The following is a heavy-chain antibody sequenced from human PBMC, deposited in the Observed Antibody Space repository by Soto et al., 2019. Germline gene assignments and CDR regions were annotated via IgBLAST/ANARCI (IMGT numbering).Heavy chain of an antibody. J-gene: IGHJ3*02. CDR2: ISWNSGSI. Sequence: EVQLVESGGGLVQPGRSLRLSCAASGFTFDDYAMLWVRQAPGKGLEWVSGISWNSGSIGYADSVKGRFTISRDNAKNSLYLQMNSLRAEDTALYYCAKDIAVVPAANSAFDIWGQGTMVTVSS. CDR1: GFTFDDYA. D-gene: IGHD2-2*01. V-gene: IGHV3-9*01. CDR3: AKDIAVVPAANSAFDI.